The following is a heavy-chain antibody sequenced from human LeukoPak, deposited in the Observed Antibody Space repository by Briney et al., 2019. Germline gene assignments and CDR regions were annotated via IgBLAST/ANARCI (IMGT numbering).Heavy chain of an antibody. D-gene: IGHD2-2*01. CDR1: GGSLSSGGYY. V-gene: IGHV4-31*03. J-gene: IGHJ4*02. Sequence: XQTLSLTCTVSGGSLSSGGYYWGWVRQHPGRGLEWIGYIYYSGRTYYNTSLKSRVTISEETSKKQFSLKLSSVTAADTAVYYCARAGHSCSVIDYWGQGTLVTVSS. CDR2: IYYSGRT. CDR3: ARAGHSCSVIDY.